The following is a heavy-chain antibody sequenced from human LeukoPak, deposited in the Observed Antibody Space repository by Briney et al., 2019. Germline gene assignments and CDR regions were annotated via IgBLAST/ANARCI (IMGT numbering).Heavy chain of an antibody. V-gene: IGHV4-59*12. Sequence: SETLSLTCTVSGGSISSYYWSWIRQPPGKGLEWIGYIYYSGSTNYNPSLKSRVTISVDTSKNQFSLKLSPVTAADTAVYYCARRGSSGYLFDPWGQGTLVTVSS. J-gene: IGHJ5*02. D-gene: IGHD3-22*01. CDR1: GGSISSYY. CDR3: ARRGSSGYLFDP. CDR2: IYYSGST.